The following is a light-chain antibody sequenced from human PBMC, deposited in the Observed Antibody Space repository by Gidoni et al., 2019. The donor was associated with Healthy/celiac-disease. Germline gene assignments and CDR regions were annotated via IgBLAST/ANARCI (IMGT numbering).Light chain of an antibody. CDR3: CSYAGSYTFYV. CDR1: SIDVGGYNY. J-gene: IGLJ1*01. Sequence: QYALTQPRSVYGSPGQTVTISCTGTSIDVGGYNYVSWYQQHPGKAPKLMIYDVIKRPSGVPDRFSGSKSGNTASLTISGLQAEDESDYYCCSYAGSYTFYVFGTGTKVTVL. CDR2: DVI. V-gene: IGLV2-11*01.